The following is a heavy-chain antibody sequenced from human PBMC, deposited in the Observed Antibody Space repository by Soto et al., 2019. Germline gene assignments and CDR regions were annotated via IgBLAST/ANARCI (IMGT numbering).Heavy chain of an antibody. Sequence: GGSLRLSCAASGFTFSSYSMNWVRQAPGKGLEWVSSISSSSSYIYYADSVKGRFTISRDNSKNTLYLQMNSLRAEDTAVYYCAKDPGRITIFGVPNWFDPWGQGTLVTVSS. D-gene: IGHD3-3*01. CDR3: AKDPGRITIFGVPNWFDP. CDR2: ISSSSSYI. CDR1: GFTFSSYS. V-gene: IGHV3-21*04. J-gene: IGHJ5*02.